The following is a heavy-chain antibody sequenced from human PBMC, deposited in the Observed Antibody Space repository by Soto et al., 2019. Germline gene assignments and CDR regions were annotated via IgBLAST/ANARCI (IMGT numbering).Heavy chain of an antibody. V-gene: IGHV1-2*02. J-gene: IGHJ6*02. Sequence: QVQLVQSGAEVKTPGASVRVSCKASGYTFTVYYIHWVREAPGQGLEWMGWINPQTGGTSYAQKFQGRVTLSRDTSINTAYLELSRLRFDDAAVYFCARERYQVISDGMDVWGQGTTVTVSS. CDR1: GYTFTVYY. CDR2: INPQTGGT. CDR3: ARERYQVISDGMDV. D-gene: IGHD2-2*01.